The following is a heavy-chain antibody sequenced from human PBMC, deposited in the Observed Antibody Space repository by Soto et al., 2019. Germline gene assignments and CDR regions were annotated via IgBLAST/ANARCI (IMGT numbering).Heavy chain of an antibody. Sequence: GASVKVSCKTSGGIFNSYALSWVRQAPGQGPEWMGQIIPIFGSPKYAQKFQGRVTITADESTNTAYMELTSLTSEDTAMYYCAREEFSNYFDPWGQGTQVTVSS. D-gene: IGHD3-3*01. CDR2: IIPIFGSP. V-gene: IGHV1-69*13. CDR1: GGIFNSYA. CDR3: AREEFSNYFDP. J-gene: IGHJ5*02.